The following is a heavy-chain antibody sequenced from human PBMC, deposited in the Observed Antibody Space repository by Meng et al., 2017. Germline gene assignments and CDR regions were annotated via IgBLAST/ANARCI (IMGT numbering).Heavy chain of an antibody. CDR1: GFTFSSYA. Sequence: SCAASGFTFSSYAMHWVRQAPGKGLEWVAVISYDGSNKYYADSVKGRFTISRDNSKNTLYLQMNSLRAEDTAVYYCAREVRNYDDYWGQGTLVTVSS. CDR2: ISYDGSNK. CDR3: AREVRNYDDY. V-gene: IGHV3-30*01. J-gene: IGHJ4*02. D-gene: IGHD1-7*01.